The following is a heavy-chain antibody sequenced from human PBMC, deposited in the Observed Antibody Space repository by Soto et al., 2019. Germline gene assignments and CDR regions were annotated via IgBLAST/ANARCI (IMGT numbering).Heavy chain of an antibody. D-gene: IGHD2-21*02. CDR1: GFTFSSYA. J-gene: IGHJ2*01. CDR3: AKGLAYCGGDCYYHFDL. V-gene: IGHV3-30*04. Sequence: GGSLRLSCAASGFTFSSYAMHWVRQAPGKGLEWVAVISYDGSNKYYADSVKGRFTISRDNSKNTLYLQMNSLRAEDTAVYYCAKGLAYCGGDCYYHFDLWGRGTLVTVSS. CDR2: ISYDGSNK.